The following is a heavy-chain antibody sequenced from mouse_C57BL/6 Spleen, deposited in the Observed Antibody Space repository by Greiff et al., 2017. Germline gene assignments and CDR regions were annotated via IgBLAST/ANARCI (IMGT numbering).Heavy chain of an antibody. Sequence: EVHLVESGGDLVKPGGSLKLSCAASGFTFSSYGMSWVRQTPDKRLEWVATISSGGSTIYYADTVKGRFTISRDNAKNTLFLQMTSLRSEDTAMYYCARPNWDGLAYWGQGTLVTVSA. CDR2: ISSGGSTI. CDR1: GFTFSSYG. CDR3: ARPNWDGLAY. V-gene: IGHV5-6*01. J-gene: IGHJ3*01. D-gene: IGHD4-1*01.